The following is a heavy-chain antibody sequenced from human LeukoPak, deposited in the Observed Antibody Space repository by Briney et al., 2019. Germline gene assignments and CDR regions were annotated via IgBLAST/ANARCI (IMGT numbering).Heavy chain of an antibody. CDR1: GFTFSSYG. CDR3: AKTLNMVRGVTTDY. Sequence: GGSLRLSCAASGFTFSSYGMHWVRQAPGKGLEWGAFIRSDGNNKYYADSVKGRFTISRDNSKNTLYLQMNSLRAEDTAVYYCAKTLNMVRGVTTDYWGQGTLVTVSS. V-gene: IGHV3-30*02. CDR2: IRSDGNNK. D-gene: IGHD3-10*01. J-gene: IGHJ4*02.